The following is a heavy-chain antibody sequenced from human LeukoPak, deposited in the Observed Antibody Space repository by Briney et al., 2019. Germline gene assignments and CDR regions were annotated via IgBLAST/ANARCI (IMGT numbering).Heavy chain of an antibody. CDR1: GFTFSNAW. J-gene: IGHJ4*02. CDR3: TTDRAVAGFDY. CDR2: IKSKTDGGTT. V-gene: IGHV3-15*01. D-gene: IGHD6-19*01. Sequence: GGSPRLSCAASGFTFSNAWMSWVRQAPGKGPEWVGRIKSKTDGGTTDYAAPVKGRFTISRDDSKNTLYLQMNSLKTEDTAVYYCTTDRAVAGFDYWGQGTLVTVSS.